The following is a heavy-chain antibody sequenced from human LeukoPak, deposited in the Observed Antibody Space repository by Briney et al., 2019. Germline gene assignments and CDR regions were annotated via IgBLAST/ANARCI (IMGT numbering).Heavy chain of an antibody. D-gene: IGHD3-3*01. CDR1: GGSISSSSYY. Sequence: SETLSLTCTVSGGSISSSSYYWGWIRQPPGKGLEWIGRIYTSGSTNYNPSLKSRVTMSVDTSKNQFSLKLSSVTAADTAVYYCAATFWSGPNWFDPWGQGTLVTVSS. V-gene: IGHV4-39*07. CDR2: IYTSGST. CDR3: AATFWSGPNWFDP. J-gene: IGHJ5*02.